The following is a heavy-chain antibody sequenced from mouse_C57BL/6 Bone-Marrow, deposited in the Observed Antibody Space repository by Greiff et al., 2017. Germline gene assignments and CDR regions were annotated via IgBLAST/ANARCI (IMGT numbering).Heavy chain of an antibody. Sequence: QVQLQQPGAELVKPGASEKLSCEASGFTFTSYWMHWVKQRPGQGLEWIGIIHPNSGSTNYNEKFKSTATLTVAKASSTAYLQLSSLQSEDSAVYSCTSYYYFDNWGQGNAHTVTA. V-gene: IGHV1-64*01. CDR1: GFTFTSYW. CDR3: TSYYYFDN. CDR2: IHPNSGST. D-gene: IGHD1-1*01. J-gene: IGHJ2*01.